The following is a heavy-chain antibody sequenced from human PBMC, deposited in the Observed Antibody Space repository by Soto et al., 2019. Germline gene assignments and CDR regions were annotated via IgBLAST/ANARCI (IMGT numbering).Heavy chain of an antibody. CDR3: ARGRGFMSRNALDL. CDR2: INHSGST. Sequence: QVQLQRWGAGLLRPSETLSLTCAVSGGSFRGYYWTWLRQSPGRGLEWIGEINHSGSTNSNPSLKSRLTISVDTYKTQFSMNLTSVTAADAAVYYCARGRGFMSRNALDLWGQGTRVIVSS. J-gene: IGHJ3*01. V-gene: IGHV4-34*01. CDR1: GGSFRGYY.